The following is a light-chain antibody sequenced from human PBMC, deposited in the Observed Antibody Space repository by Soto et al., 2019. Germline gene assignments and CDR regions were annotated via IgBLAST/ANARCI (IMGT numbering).Light chain of an antibody. CDR1: SSDVGGYNY. CDR2: EVS. V-gene: IGLV2-14*01. CDR3: SSYTSSSTPWV. J-gene: IGLJ3*02. Sequence: QSALTQPASVSGSPGQSITISCTGTSSDVGGYNYVSWYQQHPGKAPKLMIYEVSNRPSGVSNRFSGSQSGNTASLTISGLQAEDEADYSCSSYTSSSTPWVFGGGTQLTVL.